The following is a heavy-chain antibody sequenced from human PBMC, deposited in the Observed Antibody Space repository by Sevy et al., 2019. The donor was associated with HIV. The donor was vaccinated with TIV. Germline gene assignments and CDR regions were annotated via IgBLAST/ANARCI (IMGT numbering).Heavy chain of an antibody. CDR3: AKVLGATDAFDI. V-gene: IGHV3-23*01. CDR1: GFTVSSYA. J-gene: IGHJ3*02. D-gene: IGHD1-26*01. CDR2: ISGRGGST. Sequence: GGSLRLSCAASGFTVSSYAMSWVRQAPGKGLEWVSAISGRGGSTYYANSVKGRSTISRDNSRNTLYLQMNSLRAEATAVYYCAKVLGATDAFDIWGQGTMVTVSS.